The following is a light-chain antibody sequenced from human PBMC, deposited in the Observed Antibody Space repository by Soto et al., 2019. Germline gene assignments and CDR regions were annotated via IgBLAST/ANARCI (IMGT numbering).Light chain of an antibody. V-gene: IGKV3D-15*02. J-gene: IGKJ5*01. Sequence: MLQAPATLSVSPGEGATLSCRASQGIGDTLAWYQHKPGQTPRLLIYDTSTRATGVPTRFSGSRSGADFTLTISRLEPEDFAVYYCQQYASSPTFGQGTRLEIK. CDR3: QQYASSPT. CDR2: DTS. CDR1: QGIGDT.